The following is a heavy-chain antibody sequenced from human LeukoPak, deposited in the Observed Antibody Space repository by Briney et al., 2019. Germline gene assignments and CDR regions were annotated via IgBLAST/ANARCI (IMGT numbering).Heavy chain of an antibody. CDR1: GFSFSSYS. CDR3: ARDAETYDWSGGYFDY. D-gene: IGHD3-3*01. CDR2: IKQDGGEK. V-gene: IGHV3-7*01. J-gene: IGHJ4*02. Sequence: GGALRLSCAASGFSFSSYSMRCVREAPGKGLEWVANIKQDGGEKYYVDSAKGRFSISRDNAKNSLYLQMNSLRAEDTDVYYCARDAETYDWSGGYFDYWGQGNLVTVSS.